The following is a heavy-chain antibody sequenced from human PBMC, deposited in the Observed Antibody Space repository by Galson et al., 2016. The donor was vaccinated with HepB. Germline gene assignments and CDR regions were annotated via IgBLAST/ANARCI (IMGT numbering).Heavy chain of an antibody. J-gene: IGHJ4*02. Sequence: LSLTCAVSGGSISSGGYSWSWIRQPPGKGLEWIGYIYHSGSAYYNPSLKSRVTISVDRSKNQFSLKLSSVTAADTAVYYCARALPGDTAMTWHYYFDYWGQGTLVTVSS. D-gene: IGHD5-18*01. V-gene: IGHV4-30-2*01. CDR3: ARALPGDTAMTWHYYFDY. CDR1: GGSISSGGYS. CDR2: IYHSGSA.